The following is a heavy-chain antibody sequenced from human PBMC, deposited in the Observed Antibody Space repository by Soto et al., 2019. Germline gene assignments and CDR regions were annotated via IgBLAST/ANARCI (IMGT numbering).Heavy chain of an antibody. J-gene: IGHJ4*02. CDR3: ARTRYFDWLLGPYYFDY. D-gene: IGHD3-9*01. CDR2: ISAYNGNT. Sequence: GASVKVSCKASGGTFSSYTISWVRQAPGQGLEWMGWISAYNGNTNYAQKLQGRVTMTTDTSTSTAYMELRSLRSDDTAVYYCARTRYFDWLLGPYYFDYWGQGTLVTVSS. V-gene: IGHV1-18*01. CDR1: GGTFSSYT.